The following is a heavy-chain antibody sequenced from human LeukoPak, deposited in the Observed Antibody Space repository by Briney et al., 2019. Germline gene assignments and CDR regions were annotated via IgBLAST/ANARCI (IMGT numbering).Heavy chain of an antibody. CDR1: GGSFSGHY. Sequence: PSETLSLNCAVYGGSFSGHYWTWLRQAPGKGLEWIGESTHTGSTNYNPSLKSRVTISVDTSKNQFSLKLTSVSAADTAVYHCARGRTGAAALDFWGPGTLVTVSS. CDR3: ARGRTGAAALDF. V-gene: IGHV4-34*01. J-gene: IGHJ4*02. D-gene: IGHD2-2*01. CDR2: STHTGST.